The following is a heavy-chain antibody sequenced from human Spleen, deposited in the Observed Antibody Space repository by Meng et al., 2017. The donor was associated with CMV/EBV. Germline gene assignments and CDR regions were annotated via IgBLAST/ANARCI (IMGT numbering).Heavy chain of an antibody. D-gene: IGHD2-2*02. CDR3: ARVSCSSTSCYTYYYYGMDV. CDR2: INHSGST. CDR1: GFTFSSYA. V-gene: IGHV4-34*01. Sequence: ESLKISCAASGFTFSSYAMSWIRQPPGKGLEWIGEINHSGSTNYNPSLKSRVTISVDTSKNQFSLKLSSVTAADTAVYYCARVSCSSTSCYTYYYYGMDVWGQGTTVTVSS. J-gene: IGHJ6*02.